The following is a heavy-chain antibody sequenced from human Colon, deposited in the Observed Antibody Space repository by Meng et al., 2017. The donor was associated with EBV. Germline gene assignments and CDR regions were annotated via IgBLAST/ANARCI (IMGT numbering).Heavy chain of an antibody. J-gene: IGHJ4*02. CDR1: GVSISSGDYY. CDR2: IYYTGST. CDR3: ARNYYFDF. Sequence: VQLKEAAPGLVKPSGTLSLTCGVSGVSISSGDYYWSWIRQPPGKGLEWIGYIYYTGSTYYNPSLKSRVTISMDTSKNQFSLRLSSVTAADTAVYYCARNYYFDFWGQGTLVTVSS. V-gene: IGHV4-30-4*01.